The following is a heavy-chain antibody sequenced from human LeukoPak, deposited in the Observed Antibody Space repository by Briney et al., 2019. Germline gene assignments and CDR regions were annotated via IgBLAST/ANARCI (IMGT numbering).Heavy chain of an antibody. Sequence: GGSLRLSCAASGFTFSSYSMNWVRQAPGKGLEWVAVIWYDGSNKYYADSVKGRFTISRDNSKNTLYLQMNSLRAEDTAVYYCARDSSSWYYFDYWGQGTLVTVFS. CDR2: IWYDGSNK. CDR3: ARDSSSWYYFDY. V-gene: IGHV3-33*08. CDR1: GFTFSSYS. D-gene: IGHD6-13*01. J-gene: IGHJ4*02.